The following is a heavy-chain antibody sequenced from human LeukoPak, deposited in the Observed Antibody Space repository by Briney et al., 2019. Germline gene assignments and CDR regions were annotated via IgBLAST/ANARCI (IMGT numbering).Heavy chain of an antibody. CDR3: ARDPCANGVCYYFDY. D-gene: IGHD2-8*01. J-gene: IGHJ4*02. CDR1: GFTFDDYG. CDR2: INWNGGST. Sequence: GGSLRLSCAASGFTFDDYGMSWVRQAPGKGRGWVSGINWNGGSTGYADSVKGRFTISRDNSKNTLYLQMNSLRAEDTAVYYCARDPCANGVCYYFDYWGQGTLVTVSS. V-gene: IGHV3-20*04.